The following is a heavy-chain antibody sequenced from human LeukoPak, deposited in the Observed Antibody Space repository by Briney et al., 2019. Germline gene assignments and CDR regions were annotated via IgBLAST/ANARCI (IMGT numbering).Heavy chain of an antibody. CDR1: GFTFSNYA. CDR3: ASRDGYNSDY. Sequence: GGSLRLSCAASGFTFSNYAMNWVRQAPGKGLEWVSYISSSGSTIYYADSVKGRFTISRDNAKNSLYLQMNSLRAEDTAVYYCASRDGYNSDYWGQGTLVTVSS. J-gene: IGHJ4*02. CDR2: ISSSGSTI. D-gene: IGHD5-24*01. V-gene: IGHV3-48*03.